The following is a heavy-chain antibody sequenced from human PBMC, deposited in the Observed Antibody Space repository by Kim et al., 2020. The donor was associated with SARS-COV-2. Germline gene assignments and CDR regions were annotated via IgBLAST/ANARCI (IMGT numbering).Heavy chain of an antibody. D-gene: IGHD3-22*01. CDR1: GGSISSSSYY. V-gene: IGHV4-39*01. CDR2: IYYSGST. Sequence: SETLSLTCTVSGGSISSSSYYWGWIRQPPGKGLEWIGSIYYSGSTYYNPSLKSRVTISVDTSKNQFSLKLSSVTAADTAVYYCARHPAVNYYDSSGFYGMDVWGQGTTVTVSS. CDR3: ARHPAVNYYDSSGFYGMDV. J-gene: IGHJ6*02.